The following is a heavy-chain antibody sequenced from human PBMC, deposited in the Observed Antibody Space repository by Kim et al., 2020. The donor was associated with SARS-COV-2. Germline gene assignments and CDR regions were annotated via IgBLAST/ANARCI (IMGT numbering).Heavy chain of an antibody. Sequence: GGSLRLSCAASGFTFSSYWMSWVRQAPGKGLEWVANIKQDGSEKYYVDSVKGRFTISRDNAKNSLYLQMNSLRAEDTAVYYCARGIDYIWGSYRYAPNYWGQGTLVTVSS. V-gene: IGHV3-7*01. CDR1: GFTFSSYW. D-gene: IGHD3-16*02. J-gene: IGHJ4*02. CDR2: IKQDGSEK. CDR3: ARGIDYIWGSYRYAPNY.